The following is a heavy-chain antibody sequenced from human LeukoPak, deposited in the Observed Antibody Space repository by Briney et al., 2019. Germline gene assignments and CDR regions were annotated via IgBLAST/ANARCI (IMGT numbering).Heavy chain of an antibody. CDR3: ARAHSSSWYVFDY. V-gene: IGHV3-53*01. D-gene: IGHD6-13*01. Sequence: GGSLRLSCAASGFTVSSNYMSWVRQAPGKGLEWVSVIYSGGSTYYADSVKGRFTISRDNSKNTLYLQMNSLRAEDTGVYYCARAHSSSWYVFDYWGQGTLVTVSS. CDR2: IYSGGST. CDR1: GFTVSSNY. J-gene: IGHJ4*02.